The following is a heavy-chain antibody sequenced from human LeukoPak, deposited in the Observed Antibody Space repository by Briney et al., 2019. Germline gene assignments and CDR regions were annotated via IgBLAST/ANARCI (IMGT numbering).Heavy chain of an antibody. J-gene: IGHJ6*02. CDR1: GYTFTGYY. Sequence: ASVKVSCKASGYTFTGYYMHWVRQAPGQGLEWMGWINPNSGGTNYAQKFQGRVTMTRDTSISTAYMELSRLRSDDTAVNYCARVRVARMDYYYYGMDVWGQGTTVTVSS. CDR2: INPNSGGT. D-gene: IGHD2-21*01. V-gene: IGHV1-2*02. CDR3: ARVRVARMDYYYYGMDV.